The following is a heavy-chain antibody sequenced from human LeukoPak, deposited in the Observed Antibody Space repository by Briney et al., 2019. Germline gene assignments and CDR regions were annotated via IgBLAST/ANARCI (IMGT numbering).Heavy chain of an antibody. CDR1: GYTFTSYD. J-gene: IGHJ6*03. V-gene: IGHV1-8*01. CDR2: MNPNSGNT. D-gene: IGHD2-2*01. Sequence: VASVKVSCKASGYTFTSYDINWVRQATGQGLEWMGWMNPNSGNTGYAQKFQGRVTMTRNTSISTAYMELSSLRSEDTAVYYCARRQYCSSTSCYCYYYYYYMDVWGKGTTVTVSS. CDR3: ARRQYCSSTSCYCYYYYYYMDV.